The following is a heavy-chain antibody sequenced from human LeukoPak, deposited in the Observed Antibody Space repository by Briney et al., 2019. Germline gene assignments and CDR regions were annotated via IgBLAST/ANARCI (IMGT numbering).Heavy chain of an antibody. CDR1: GGSISGYY. V-gene: IGHV4-59*01. CDR2: IYYSGST. CDR3: ARGCSAGTPHNWFDP. Sequence: SETLSLTCTVSGGSISGYYWSWIRQPPGKGLEWIGYIYYSGSTDYNPSLKSRVTISVDTSKNQFSLKLSSVTAADTAVYYCARGCSAGTPHNWFDPWGQEPWSPSPQ. J-gene: IGHJ5*02. D-gene: IGHD6-13*01.